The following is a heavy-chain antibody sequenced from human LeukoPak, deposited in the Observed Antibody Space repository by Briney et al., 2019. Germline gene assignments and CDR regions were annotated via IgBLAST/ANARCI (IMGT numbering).Heavy chain of an antibody. D-gene: IGHD4-17*01. Sequence: GGSLRLSCAGSEITFSTYWMSWVRQAPGKGLEWVANIKQDGSEKYYVDSVKGRFTISRDNAKNSLYLQMDSLRVEDTAVYYCARDHYGHYSTENWFDPWGQGTLATVPS. J-gene: IGHJ5*02. V-gene: IGHV3-7*01. CDR1: EITFSTYW. CDR2: IKQDGSEK. CDR3: ARDHYGHYSTENWFDP.